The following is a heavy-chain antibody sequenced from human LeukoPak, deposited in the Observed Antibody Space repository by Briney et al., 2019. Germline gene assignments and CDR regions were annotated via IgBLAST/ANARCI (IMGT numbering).Heavy chain of an antibody. Sequence: GGSLRLSCAASGFTFSSYPMRWVRQAPGKGLEWVSAISGSGGSTYYADSVKGRLTISRDNSKYTLYLQMNSLRAEDTAVYYCAKESVGATDYWGQGTLVTVSS. CDR1: GFTFSSYP. CDR3: AKESVGATDY. CDR2: ISGSGGST. V-gene: IGHV3-23*01. J-gene: IGHJ4*02. D-gene: IGHD1-26*01.